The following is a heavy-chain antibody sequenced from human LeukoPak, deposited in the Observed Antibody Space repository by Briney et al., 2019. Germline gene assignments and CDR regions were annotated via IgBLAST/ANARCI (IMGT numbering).Heavy chain of an antibody. CDR1: GGTFSSYA. D-gene: IGHD6-6*01. V-gene: IGHV1-69*05. J-gene: IGHJ4*02. Sequence: SVKVSCKASGGTFSSYAISWVRQAPGQGLEWMGGIIPIFGTANYAQKFQGRVTITTDESTSTAYMELSSLRSEDTAVYYCARDSSSSSALGAFDYWGQGTLVTVSS. CDR3: ARDSSSSSALGAFDY. CDR2: IIPIFGTA.